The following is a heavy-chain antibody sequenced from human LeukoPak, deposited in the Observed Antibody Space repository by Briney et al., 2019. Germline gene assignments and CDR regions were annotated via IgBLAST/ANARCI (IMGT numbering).Heavy chain of an antibody. CDR1: GYTFTSYY. V-gene: IGHV1-46*01. D-gene: IGHD6-13*01. Sequence: ASVKVSCKASGYTFTSYYLHWVRQAPGQGLEWMGIINPSGGSTGYAQKFQGRVTMTRDTSTSTVYMELSSLRSEDTAVYYCARGTIAAAGTIFWFDPWGQGTLVTVSS. J-gene: IGHJ5*02. CDR3: ARGTIAAAGTIFWFDP. CDR2: INPSGGST.